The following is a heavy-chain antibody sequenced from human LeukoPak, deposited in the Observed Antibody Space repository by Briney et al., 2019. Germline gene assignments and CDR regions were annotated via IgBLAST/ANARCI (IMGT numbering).Heavy chain of an antibody. CDR2: INHSGST. CDR3: AATIFGVVRSDAFDI. V-gene: IGHV4-34*01. CDR1: GGSFSGCY. Sequence: SETLSLTCAVYGGSFSGCYWSWIRQPPGKGLEGIGEINHSGSTNYNPSLKSRVTISVDTSKNQFSLKLSSVTAADTAVYYCAATIFGVVRSDAFDIWGQGTMVTVSS. D-gene: IGHD3-3*01. J-gene: IGHJ3*02.